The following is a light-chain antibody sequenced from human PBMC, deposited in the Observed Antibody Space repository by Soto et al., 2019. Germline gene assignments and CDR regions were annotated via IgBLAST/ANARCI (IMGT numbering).Light chain of an antibody. V-gene: IGLV2-23*01. CDR1: SSDVGSYNL. CDR2: EGS. Sequence: QSVLTQPASVSGSPGQSITISCTGTSSDVGSYNLVSWYQQHPGKAPKLMIYEGSKRPSGVSDRFSGSKSGNTASLTISGLQAEDEADSYYCSYAGSGTYYVFGTGTKLTVL. CDR3: CSYAGSGTYYV. J-gene: IGLJ1*01.